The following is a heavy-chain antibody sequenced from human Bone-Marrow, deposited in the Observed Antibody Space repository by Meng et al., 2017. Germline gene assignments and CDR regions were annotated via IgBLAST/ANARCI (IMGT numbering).Heavy chain of an antibody. CDR2: IYTSGST. J-gene: IGHJ2*01. CDR1: GGSISSGSYY. CDR3: ARVVRAGYSSGWYMADYWYFDL. D-gene: IGHD6-19*01. Sequence: LRLSCTVSGGSISSGSYYWSWIRQPAGKGLEWIGRIYTSGSTNYNPSLKSRVTISVDTSKNQFSLKLSSVTAADTAVYYCARVVRAGYSSGWYMADYWYFDLWGRGTLVTVSS. V-gene: IGHV4-61*02.